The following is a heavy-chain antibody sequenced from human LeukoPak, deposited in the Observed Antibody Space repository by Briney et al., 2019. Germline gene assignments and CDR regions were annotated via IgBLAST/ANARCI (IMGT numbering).Heavy chain of an antibody. Sequence: GGSLRLPCAASGFTFNSYSMNWVRQAPGKGLEWVSSISSSSSSTYYADSVKGRFTISRDNAMNSLYLQMNSLRAEDTAVYYCARDGIEEWFDYWGQGTLVTVSS. CDR2: ISSSSSST. V-gene: IGHV3-21*01. CDR1: GFTFNSYS. J-gene: IGHJ4*02. CDR3: ARDGIEEWFDY. D-gene: IGHD3-3*01.